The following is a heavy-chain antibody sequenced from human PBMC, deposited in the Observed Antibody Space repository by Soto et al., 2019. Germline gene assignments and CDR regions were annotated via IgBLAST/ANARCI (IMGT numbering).Heavy chain of an antibody. J-gene: IGHJ4*02. D-gene: IGHD4-17*01. CDR2: INAGNGNT. Sequence: ASVKVSCKASGYTFTSYAMHWVRQAPGQRLEWIGWINAGNGNTKYSQKFQGRVTITRDTSASTAYMELSSLRSEDTAVYYCARGVATVTTVLDYWGQGTLVTVSS. CDR1: GYTFTSYA. V-gene: IGHV1-3*01. CDR3: ARGVATVTTVLDY.